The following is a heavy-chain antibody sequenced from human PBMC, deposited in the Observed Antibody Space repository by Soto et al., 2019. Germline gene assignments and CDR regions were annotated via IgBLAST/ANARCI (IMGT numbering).Heavy chain of an antibody. D-gene: IGHD4-17*01. CDR1: DYCISSDKP. Sequence: SQTMSLTRAVGDYCISSDKPWDWIRQHPGKGLEWIGYIYYSGSTYYNPSLKSRVTISVDTSKNQFSLKLSSVTAADTAVYCCAGDYGDVVWFDPWGQGTLVTVSS. J-gene: IGHJ5*02. CDR2: IYYSGST. CDR3: AGDYGDVVWFDP. V-gene: IGHV4-31*11.